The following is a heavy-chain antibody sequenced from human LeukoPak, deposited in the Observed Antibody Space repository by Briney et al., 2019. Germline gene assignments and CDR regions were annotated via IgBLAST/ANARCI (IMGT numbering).Heavy chain of an antibody. D-gene: IGHD3-22*01. CDR3: ATDFYDST. Sequence: GGSLRLSCATSGFTFSNAWMNWVRQAPGKGLEWVGRIRSNSDGGTIDYAAPVKGRFTLSRDDSKTTPYLQMNSLQTEDTAVYYCATDFYDSTWGQGTLVAVSS. CDR1: GFTFSNAW. V-gene: IGHV3-15*07. J-gene: IGHJ5*02. CDR2: IRSNSDGGTI.